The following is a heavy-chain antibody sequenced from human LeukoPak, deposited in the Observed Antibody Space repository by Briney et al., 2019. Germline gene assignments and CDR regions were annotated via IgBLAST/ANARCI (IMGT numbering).Heavy chain of an antibody. CDR1: GITFSSYS. D-gene: IGHD3-22*01. V-gene: IGHV3-21*01. J-gene: IGHJ4*02. CDR2: ISSSSSYI. Sequence: PGGSLRLSCEASGITFSSYSMNWLRQAPGKGLEWVSSISSSSSYIYYADSVKVRFTISRDNAKNSLYLQMNNLRAEDTAVYYCARASGWEAFDYWGQGALVTVSS. CDR3: ARASGWEAFDY.